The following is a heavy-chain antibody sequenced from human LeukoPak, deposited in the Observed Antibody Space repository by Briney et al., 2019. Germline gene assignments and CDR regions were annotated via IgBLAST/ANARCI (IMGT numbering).Heavy chain of an antibody. D-gene: IGHD6-13*01. Sequence: AASVKVSCKASGYTFTGYYMHWVRQAPGQGLEWMGWINPNSGGTNYAQKFQGRVTMTRDTSISTAYMELSWLRSDDTAVYYCARSKGLTAAGILDYWGQGTLVTVSS. CDR1: GYTFTGYY. CDR2: INPNSGGT. V-gene: IGHV1-2*02. CDR3: ARSKGLTAAGILDY. J-gene: IGHJ4*02.